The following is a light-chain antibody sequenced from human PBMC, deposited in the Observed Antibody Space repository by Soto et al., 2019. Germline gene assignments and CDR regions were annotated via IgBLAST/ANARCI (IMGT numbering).Light chain of an antibody. CDR3: PAYDSSLGFV. CDR2: GNI. V-gene: IGLV1-40*01. J-gene: IGLJ1*01. CDR1: NSNIGADYD. Sequence: QSVLTQPPSVSGAPGQRVTFSCIGSNSNIGADYDVHWYQQLPGTAPKLHIYGNINRPSGVPDRFSGSKSGASAALAITGLQAEDEADYYCPAYDSSLGFVFGTGTKLTVL.